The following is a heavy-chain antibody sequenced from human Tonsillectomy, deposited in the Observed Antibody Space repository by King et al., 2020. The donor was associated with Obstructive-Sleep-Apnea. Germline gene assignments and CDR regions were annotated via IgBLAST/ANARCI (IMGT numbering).Heavy chain of an antibody. CDR2: IYNSGNT. CDR3: ARDGYDSGYYSHFDY. CDR1: EYSISSGYY. D-gene: IGHD3-22*01. Sequence: VQLQESGPGLLKPSETLSLTCTVSEYSISSGYYWGWIRQPPGKGLEGIGSIYNSGNTFYNASLKSRVTISVDTSKNQFSLKVTSVTAADTAVYYCARDGYDSGYYSHFDYWGQGTLVTVSS. V-gene: IGHV4-38-2*02. J-gene: IGHJ4*02.